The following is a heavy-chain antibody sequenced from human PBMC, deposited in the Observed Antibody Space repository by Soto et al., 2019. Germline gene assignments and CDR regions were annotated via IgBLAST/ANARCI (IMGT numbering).Heavy chain of an antibody. V-gene: IGHV4-59*11. J-gene: IGHJ5*02. CDR1: GCSISGHY. CDR2: VYYSGST. CDR3: ASVNAGTHDP. Sequence: QVQLQESGPGPVKPSETLSLTCTVSGCSISGHYWSWIRQSPGKGLEWIGDVYYSGSTNYNPSLKSRVTISVDTSKNQFSLKLNSVTAADTAVYYCASVNAGTHDPWGQGTLVTFSS.